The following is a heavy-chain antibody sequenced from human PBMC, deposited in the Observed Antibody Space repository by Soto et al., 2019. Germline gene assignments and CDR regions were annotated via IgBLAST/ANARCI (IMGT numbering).Heavy chain of an antibody. CDR1: GGSISGSY. D-gene: IGHD6-19*01. CDR3: ARSVAVPGAHIDY. V-gene: IGHV4-59*01. Sequence: SSETLSLTCSVSGGSISGSYWSWIQQSPGKGLEWLGYVYYTGSTNYSPSLRSRVSISVDTSKNEFSLRLSSVTAADTAVYFCARSVAVPGAHIDYWGQGTKVTVYS. J-gene: IGHJ4*02. CDR2: VYYTGST.